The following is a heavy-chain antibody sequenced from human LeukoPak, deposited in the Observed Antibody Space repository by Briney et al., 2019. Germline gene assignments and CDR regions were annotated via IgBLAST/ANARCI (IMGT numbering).Heavy chain of an antibody. Sequence: GGSLRLSCAASGFTFSSYWMSWVRQAPGKGLEWVANIKEDGSEKYYVDSVKGRFTISRDNAKNSLYLQMNSLRAEATAVYYCARDSSGWTGAYFDYWGQGTLVTVSS. CDR2: IKEDGSEK. CDR3: ARDSSGWTGAYFDY. CDR1: GFTFSSYW. J-gene: IGHJ4*02. D-gene: IGHD6-19*01. V-gene: IGHV3-7*01.